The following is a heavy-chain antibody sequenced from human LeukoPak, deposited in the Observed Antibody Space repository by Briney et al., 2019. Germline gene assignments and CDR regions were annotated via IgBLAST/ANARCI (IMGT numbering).Heavy chain of an antibody. V-gene: IGHV3-74*01. CDR3: ARGPNSNWSGLDF. CDR2: ISPTGSTT. Sequence: GGSLRLSCTASGFSFSGYWMHWARQLPGKGLVWVSRISPTGSTTSYADSVKGRFTVSRDNAKNTLYLQVNNLRAEDTAAYYCARGPNSNWSGLDFWGQGTLLTVSS. J-gene: IGHJ4*02. D-gene: IGHD6-6*01. CDR1: GFSFSGYW.